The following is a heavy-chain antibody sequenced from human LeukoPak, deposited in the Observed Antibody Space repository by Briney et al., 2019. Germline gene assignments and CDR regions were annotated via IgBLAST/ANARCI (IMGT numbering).Heavy chain of an antibody. J-gene: IGHJ4*02. CDR2: IRLDGSNK. V-gene: IGHV3-30*02. CDR3: AKDNDGYCSGGSCYSVNY. Sequence: GGSPRLSCAASGFTFSSYGMHWVRQSPGKGLEWGAFIRLDGSNKDYADSVKGRFTISRDNSKNTLDLQMNSLRTEDTAVYYCAKDNDGYCSGGSCYSVNYWGQGTLVTVSS. CDR1: GFTFSSYG. D-gene: IGHD2-15*01.